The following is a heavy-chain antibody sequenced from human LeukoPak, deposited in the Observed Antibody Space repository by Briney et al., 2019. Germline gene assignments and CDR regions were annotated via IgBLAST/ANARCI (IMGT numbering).Heavy chain of an antibody. CDR1: GGSISSSSYY. V-gene: IGHV4-39*01. Sequence: SETLSLTCTVSGGSISSSSYYWGWIRQPPGKGLEWIGSIYYSGSTYYNPSLKSRVTISVDTSKNQFSLKLSSVTAADTAVYYCARQVVGSNRGGNYYYYYMDVWGKGTTVTISS. CDR3: ARQVVGSNRGGNYYYYYMDV. CDR2: IYYSGST. J-gene: IGHJ6*03. D-gene: IGHD1-26*01.